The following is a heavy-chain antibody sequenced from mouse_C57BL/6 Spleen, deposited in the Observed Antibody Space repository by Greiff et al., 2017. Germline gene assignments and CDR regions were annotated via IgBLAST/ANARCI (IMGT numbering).Heavy chain of an antibody. CDR2: ISSGGDYI. Sequence: EVKLVESGEGLVKPGGSLKLSCAASGFTFSSYAMSWVRQTPEKRLEWVAYISSGGDYIYYADTVKGRFTISRDNARNTLYLQMSSLKSEDTAMYYCTRADGSSYDAMDYWGQGTSVTVSS. D-gene: IGHD1-1*01. CDR1: GFTFSSYA. J-gene: IGHJ4*01. V-gene: IGHV5-9-1*02. CDR3: TRADGSSYDAMDY.